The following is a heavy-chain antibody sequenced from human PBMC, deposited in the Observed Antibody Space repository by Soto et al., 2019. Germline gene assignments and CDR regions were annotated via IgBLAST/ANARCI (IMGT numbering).Heavy chain of an antibody. CDR2: ISSYNSIT. CDR1: GYTFVNYA. V-gene: IGHV1-18*01. J-gene: IGHJ3*01. D-gene: IGHD2-15*01. CDR3: ARYCSGGSCNTVGAFDL. Sequence: QGQLVQSGPEVKKPGASVKVSCKASGYTFVNYAISWVRQAPGQGLECVGWISSYNSITNYPQDLQGRVTLTTDTSTSTAYMELRRLTSDDTAVYYCARYCSGGSCNTVGAFDLWGQGTMVTVSS.